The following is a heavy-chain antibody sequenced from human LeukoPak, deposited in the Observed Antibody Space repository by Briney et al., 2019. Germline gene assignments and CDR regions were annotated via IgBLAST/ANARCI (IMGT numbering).Heavy chain of an antibody. D-gene: IGHD2/OR15-2a*01. Sequence: GGSLRLSCAASGFTFSGFSMHWVRQAPGKGLEYVSAINGNGDSTFYADSVKVRFTISRDNYKDTVYVQMGSLRGEDMALYFCVRIGGEHFYDLWGQGTLVTVSS. CDR3: VRIGGEHFYDL. CDR2: INGNGDST. CDR1: GFTFSGFS. V-gene: IGHV3-64*02. J-gene: IGHJ5*02.